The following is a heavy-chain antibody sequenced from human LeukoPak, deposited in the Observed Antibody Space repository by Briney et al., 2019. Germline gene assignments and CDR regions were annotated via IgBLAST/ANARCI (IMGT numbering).Heavy chain of an antibody. J-gene: IGHJ3*01. CDR3: AKDSYVSGRPLHTFDV. Sequence: PGGSLRLSCAASGFILRGYTMNWVRQAPGKGLEWVSGISGDGASTHYAESVKGQFTISRDNSQNTLFLQMNSLRVEDTAIYYCAKDSYVSGRPLHTFDVWGQGTMVTVSS. D-gene: IGHD3-10*01. V-gene: IGHV3-23*01. CDR1: GFILRGYT. CDR2: ISGDGAST.